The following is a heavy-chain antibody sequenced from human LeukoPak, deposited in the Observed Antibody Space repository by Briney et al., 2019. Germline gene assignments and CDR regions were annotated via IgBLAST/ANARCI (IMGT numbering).Heavy chain of an antibody. CDR3: ARVHGVATVDY. Sequence: QPGGSLRLSCAASGFTFSSYEMNWVRQAPGKGLEWVSYISSSGSTIYYADSVKGRFTNSRDNAKNSLYLQMNSLRAEDTAVYYCARVHGVATVDYWGQGTLVTVSS. J-gene: IGHJ4*02. V-gene: IGHV3-48*03. D-gene: IGHD2-15*01. CDR2: ISSSGSTI. CDR1: GFTFSSYE.